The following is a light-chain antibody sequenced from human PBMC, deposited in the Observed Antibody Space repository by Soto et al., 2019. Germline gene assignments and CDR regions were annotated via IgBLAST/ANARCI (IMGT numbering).Light chain of an antibody. CDR2: GAS. CDR3: QQYNKWPLFT. V-gene: IGKV3-15*01. Sequence: ETVMTQSPATLSVSPGERATLSCRASQSVGSNLAWYQQRRGQAPRLLIYGASTRATGIPARFSGSGSGTEFSLTISSLQSEDFALYYCQQYNKWPLFTFGPGTRVDFK. J-gene: IGKJ3*01. CDR1: QSVGSN.